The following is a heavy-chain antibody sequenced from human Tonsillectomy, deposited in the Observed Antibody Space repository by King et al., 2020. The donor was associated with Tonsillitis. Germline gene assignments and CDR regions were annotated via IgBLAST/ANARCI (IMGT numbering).Heavy chain of an antibody. V-gene: IGHV4-39*01. J-gene: IGHJ4*02. CDR2: IYYGGGT. CDR1: GVSISSSSYY. D-gene: IGHD1-1*01. Sequence: PLQESGPGLVKPSETLSLTCAVSGVSISSSSYYWGWIRQPPGKGLEWIGSIYYGGGTYYNSSLKSRVTISVDTSKNQFSLKLISVTAADTAVYYCARHRNWEPDYWGQGTLVTVSS. CDR3: ARHRNWEPDY.